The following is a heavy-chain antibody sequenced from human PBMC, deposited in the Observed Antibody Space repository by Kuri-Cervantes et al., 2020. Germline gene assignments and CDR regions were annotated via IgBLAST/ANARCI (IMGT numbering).Heavy chain of an antibody. CDR2: ISWNSGSI. V-gene: IGHV3-9*01. Sequence: GGFLRLSCAASGFTFDDYAMHWVRQAPGKGLEWVSGISWNSGSIGYADSVKGRFTISRDNAKNSLYLQMNSLRAEDTAVYYCARDVTMLFDYWGQGTLVTVSS. CDR3: ARDVTMLFDY. J-gene: IGHJ4*02. D-gene: IGHD2-2*01. CDR1: GFTFDDYA.